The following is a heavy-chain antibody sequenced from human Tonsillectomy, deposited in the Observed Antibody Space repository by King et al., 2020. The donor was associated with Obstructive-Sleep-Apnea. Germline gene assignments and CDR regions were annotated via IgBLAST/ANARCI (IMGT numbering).Heavy chain of an antibody. D-gene: IGHD6-25*01. Sequence: VQLVESGGGVVQPGGSLRLSCAASGFTFSNFAMHWVRQAPGKGLEWVAVISHDGNSKYYADSVKGRFTISRDSSKNTLFLHMNSLRTEDTAVYYCAKDHGYSGAQYYFDYWGQGTLVTVSS. CDR2: ISHDGNSK. CDR3: AKDHGYSGAQYYFDY. J-gene: IGHJ4*02. V-gene: IGHV3-30*18. CDR1: GFTFSNFA.